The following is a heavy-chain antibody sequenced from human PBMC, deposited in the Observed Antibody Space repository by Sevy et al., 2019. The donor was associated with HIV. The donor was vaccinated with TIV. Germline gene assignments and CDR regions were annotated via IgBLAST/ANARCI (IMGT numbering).Heavy chain of an antibody. CDR2: MNPNSGNT. D-gene: IGHD6-19*01. J-gene: IGHJ6*03. CDR3: ARAGSSGWEGYYYYYMDV. V-gene: IGHV1-8*03. Sequence: ASVKVSCKASGYTFTSYDINWVRQATGQGLEWMGWMNPNSGNTGYAQKFQGRVTITRNTSISTAYMELSSLRSEDTAVYYCARAGSSGWEGYYYYYMDVWGKGTTVTVSS. CDR1: GYTFTSYD.